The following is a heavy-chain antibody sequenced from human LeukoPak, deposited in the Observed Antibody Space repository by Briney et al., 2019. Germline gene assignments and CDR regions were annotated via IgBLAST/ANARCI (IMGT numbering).Heavy chain of an antibody. D-gene: IGHD3-10*01. J-gene: IGHJ5*02. V-gene: IGHV4-34*01. Sequence: SETLSLTCAVYGGSFSGYYWSWIRQPPGKGLEWIGEINHSGSTNYNPSLKSRVTISVDTSKNQFSLKLSSVTAADTAVYYCARGSYGSGSYRAKNWFDPWGQGTLVTVSS. CDR2: INHSGST. CDR3: ARGSYGSGSYRAKNWFDP. CDR1: GGSFSGYY.